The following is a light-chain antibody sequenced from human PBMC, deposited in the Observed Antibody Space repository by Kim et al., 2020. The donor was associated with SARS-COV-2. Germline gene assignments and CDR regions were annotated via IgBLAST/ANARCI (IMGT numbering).Light chain of an antibody. CDR3: SSRDSSGDHVV. V-gene: IGLV3-19*01. J-gene: IGLJ3*02. CDR2: GKY. Sequence: ALGKTVRLTCQGDSLRKCYATWYQQRPGQAPTLVLYGKYDRPSGIPDRFSGSASGNTASLTSTGAQAEDEGDYYCSSRDSSGDHVVFGGGTQLTVL. CDR1: SLRKCY.